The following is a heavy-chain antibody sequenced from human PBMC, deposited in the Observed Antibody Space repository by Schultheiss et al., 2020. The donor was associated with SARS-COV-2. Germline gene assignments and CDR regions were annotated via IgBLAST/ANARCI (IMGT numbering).Heavy chain of an antibody. CDR2: FYPSGST. J-gene: IGHJ4*02. CDR1: GYSINSGYH. Sequence: SETLSLTCSVSGYSINSGYHGGWIRQSPAKGLEWLGSFYPSGSTKYNPSLESRVTISVDTSKNQFSLKLSSVTAADTAVYYCARDSYGYDYWGQGTLVTVSS. D-gene: IGHD5-18*01. V-gene: IGHV4-38-2*02. CDR3: ARDSYGYDY.